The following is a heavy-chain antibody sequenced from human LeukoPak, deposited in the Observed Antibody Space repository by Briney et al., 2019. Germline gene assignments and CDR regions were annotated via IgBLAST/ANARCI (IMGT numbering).Heavy chain of an antibody. CDR1: GFTFSSYS. Sequence: GGSLTLSCAASGFTFSSYSMNWVRQAPGKGLEWVSSISSSSSYIYYADSVKGQFTSSRDNAKNSLYVQMNSLRAEDTAVYYCARVSRRYFHHWRQGTLVSVSS. CDR2: ISSSSSYI. J-gene: IGHJ1*01. CDR3: ARVSRRYFHH. V-gene: IGHV3-21*01.